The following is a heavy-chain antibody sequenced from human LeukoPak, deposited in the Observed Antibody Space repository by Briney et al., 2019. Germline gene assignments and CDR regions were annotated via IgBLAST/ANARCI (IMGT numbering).Heavy chain of an antibody. V-gene: IGHV3-15*01. Sequence: PGRSLRLSCAAAGFTFSNAWMSWVRHAPGKGLEWVGRIKSKTDGGTTDYAAPVKGRFTISRDDSKNTLYLQMNSLKPEHTAVYYCTTDLSPSRYCSGGSCYAGWGQGTLVTVSS. J-gene: IGHJ4*02. CDR2: IKSKTDGGTT. D-gene: IGHD2-15*01. CDR1: GFTFSNAW. CDR3: TTDLSPSRYCSGGSCYAG.